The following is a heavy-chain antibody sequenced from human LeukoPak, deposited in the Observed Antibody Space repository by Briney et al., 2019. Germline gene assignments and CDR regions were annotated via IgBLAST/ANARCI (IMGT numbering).Heavy chain of an antibody. CDR2: INSDGSST. V-gene: IGHV3-74*01. CDR3: ARDPYSSSWTNYYYYYGMDV. Sequence: GGSLILSCAASGFTFSSYWMHWVRQAPGKGLVWVSRINSDGSSTSYADSVKGRFTISRDNAKNTLYLQMNSLRAEDTAVYYCARDPYSSSWTNYYYYYGMDVWGQGTTVTVSS. D-gene: IGHD6-13*01. CDR1: GFTFSSYW. J-gene: IGHJ6*02.